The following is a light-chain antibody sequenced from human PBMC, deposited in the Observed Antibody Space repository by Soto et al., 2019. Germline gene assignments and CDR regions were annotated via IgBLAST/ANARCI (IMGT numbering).Light chain of an antibody. V-gene: IGKV3-20*01. CDR1: QSVSNSY. CDR3: QQYYNTPLT. CDR2: GAS. Sequence: EIVLTQSPGTLSLSPGERATLSCRASQSVSNSYLAWFQQKPGQAPRLLIHGASSRATGIPDRFSGSGSGTDFTLTISSLQAEDVAVYYCQQYYNTPLTFGGGTKVDIK. J-gene: IGKJ4*01.